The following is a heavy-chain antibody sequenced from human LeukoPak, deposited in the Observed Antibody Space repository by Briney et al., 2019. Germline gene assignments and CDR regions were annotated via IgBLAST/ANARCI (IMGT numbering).Heavy chain of an antibody. CDR2: ISGSGGST. CDR1: GFTFSSYA. V-gene: IGHV3-23*01. Sequence: GGSLRLSCAASGFTFSSYAMSWVRQAPGKGLEWVSAISGSGGSTYYADSAKGRFTISRDNSKNTLYLQMNSLRAEDTAVYYCAKGGFSIVVVSFFDYWGQGTLVTVSS. D-gene: IGHD3-22*01. CDR3: AKGGFSIVVVSFFDY. J-gene: IGHJ4*02.